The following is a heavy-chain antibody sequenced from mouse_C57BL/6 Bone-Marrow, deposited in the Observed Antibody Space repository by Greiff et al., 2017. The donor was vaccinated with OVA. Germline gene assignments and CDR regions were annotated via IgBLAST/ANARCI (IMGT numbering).Heavy chain of an antibody. CDR2: IYPGSGNT. J-gene: IGHJ2*01. CDR3: AMGGLRPLYYFDY. Sequence: QVQLQQSGAELVRPGASVKLSCKASGYTFTDYYINWVKQRPGQGLEWIARIYPGSGNTYYNEKFKGKATLTAEKSSSTAYMQLSSLTSADSAVYFCAMGGLRPLYYFDYWGQGTTLTVSS. D-gene: IGHD2-4*01. CDR1: GYTFTDYY. V-gene: IGHV1-76*01.